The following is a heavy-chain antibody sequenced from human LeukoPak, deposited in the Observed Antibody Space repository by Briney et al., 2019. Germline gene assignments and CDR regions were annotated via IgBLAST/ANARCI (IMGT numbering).Heavy chain of an antibody. CDR3: AREAGDYSRGFDY. J-gene: IGHJ4*02. CDR2: ISHRGNT. CDR1: GYSISSSYW. Sequence: SETLSLTCAVSGYSISSSYWWSWVRQPPGKGLEWIGEISHRGNTNYNPSLKSRVSTSVDKSKNQLSLKLSSVTAADTAVYYRAREAGDYSRGFDYWGQGTLVTVSS. D-gene: IGHD2-15*01. V-gene: IGHV4-4*02.